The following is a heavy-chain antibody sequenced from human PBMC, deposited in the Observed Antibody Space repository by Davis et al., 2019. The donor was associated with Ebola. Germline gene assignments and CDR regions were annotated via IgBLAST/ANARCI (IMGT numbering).Heavy chain of an antibody. Sequence: GGSLRLSCAASGFSFSNYGMHWVRQAPGKGLEWVAVISHDGNNKYYEDSVKGRFTISRDNSKNMLYLQMISLRPEDTAVYYCTRHVSGDFWYFDLWGRGTRVTVSS. J-gene: IGHJ2*01. CDR1: GFSFSNYG. V-gene: IGHV3-30*03. CDR2: ISHDGNNK. D-gene: IGHD4-17*01. CDR3: TRHVSGDFWYFDL.